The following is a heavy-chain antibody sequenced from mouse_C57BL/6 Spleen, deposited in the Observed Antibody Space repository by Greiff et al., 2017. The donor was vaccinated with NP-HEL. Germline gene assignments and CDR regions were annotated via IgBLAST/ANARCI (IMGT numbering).Heavy chain of an antibody. CDR2: ISYSGST. J-gene: IGHJ1*03. V-gene: IGHV3-8*01. D-gene: IGHD1-1*01. CDR1: GYSITSDY. CDR3: ARYYGSSYGYCDV. Sequence: EVMLVESGPGLAKPSQTLSLTCSVTGYSITSDYWNWIRKFPGNKLEYMGYISYSGSTYYNPSLKSRISITRDTSKNQYYLQLNSVTTEDTATYYCARYYGSSYGYCDVWGTGTTVTVSS.